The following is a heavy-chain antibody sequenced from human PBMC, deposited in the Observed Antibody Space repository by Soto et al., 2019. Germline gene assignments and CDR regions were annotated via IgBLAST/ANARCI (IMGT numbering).Heavy chain of an antibody. V-gene: IGHV4-59*08. D-gene: IGHD6-19*01. CDR1: GGSISSYY. J-gene: IGHJ4*02. Sequence: QVQLQESGPGLVKPSETLSLTCTVSGGSISSYYWTWIRQPPGKGLEWIAEIYYSGSTNYNPSLKSRVTIALDTSKNQFSLKLSSVTAADTAIYYCVGSEIFPAFDFWGQGTLVTVSS. CDR2: IYYSGST. CDR3: VGSEIFPAFDF.